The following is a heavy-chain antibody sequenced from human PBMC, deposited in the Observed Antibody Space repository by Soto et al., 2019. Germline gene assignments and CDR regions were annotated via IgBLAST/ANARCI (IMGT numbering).Heavy chain of an antibody. D-gene: IGHD6-13*01. J-gene: IGHJ6*02. Sequence: GGSLRLSCAASGFSFSSYGMHWVRQAPGKGLEWVAVMSYDGSNKYYADSVRGRFTISRDNSKNTLYLQMNSLRAEDTAVYFCAKELYSSSWSLSYGMDVWGQGTTVTVSS. CDR2: MSYDGSNK. V-gene: IGHV3-30*18. CDR1: GFSFSSYG. CDR3: AKELYSSSWSLSYGMDV.